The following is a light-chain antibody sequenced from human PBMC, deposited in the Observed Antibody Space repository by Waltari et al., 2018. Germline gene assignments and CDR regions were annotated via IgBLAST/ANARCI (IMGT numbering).Light chain of an antibody. Sequence: EIVLTQSPATLSLSPGERATLSCRASQSINPYLAWYQQKPGQAHRLLIYDASNRATGVPARFSGSWSGSDFTLTISSLDPEDFAVYYCQQRYNWPLTFGQGTRLEIK. CDR2: DAS. J-gene: IGKJ5*01. CDR3: QQRYNWPLT. V-gene: IGKV3-11*01. CDR1: QSINPY.